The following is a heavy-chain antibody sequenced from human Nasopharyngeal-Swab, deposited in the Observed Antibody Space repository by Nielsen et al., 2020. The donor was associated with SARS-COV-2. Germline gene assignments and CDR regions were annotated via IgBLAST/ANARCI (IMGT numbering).Heavy chain of an antibody. CDR2: INHSGST. CDR1: GGPFSGYQ. CDR3: AREYCSGGSCYSPVGRKRNWFDP. D-gene: IGHD2-15*01. J-gene: IGHJ5*02. V-gene: IGHV4-34*01. Sequence: SETLSLTCAVYGGPFSGYQWSWIRQPPGKGLEWIGEINHSGSTNYNPSLKSRVTISVDTSKNQFSLKLTSVTAADTAVYYCAREYCSGGSCYSPVGRKRNWFDPWGQGTLVTVSS.